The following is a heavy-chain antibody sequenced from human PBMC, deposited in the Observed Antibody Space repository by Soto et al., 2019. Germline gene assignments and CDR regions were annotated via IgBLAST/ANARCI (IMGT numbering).Heavy chain of an antibody. CDR1: GFTFTSYG. D-gene: IGHD2-2*01. J-gene: IGHJ4*02. CDR3: ATATPKIVLVPAAISFDT. V-gene: IGHV1-24*01. CDR2: FDPEDGET. Sequence: ASVKVSCKASGFTFTSYGVSWVRQAPGKGLEWKGGFDPEDGETIYAQKFQGRVTMTEDTSTDTAYMERSSLRSEDTALFYFATATPKIVLVPAAISFDTGGQGTLVTV.